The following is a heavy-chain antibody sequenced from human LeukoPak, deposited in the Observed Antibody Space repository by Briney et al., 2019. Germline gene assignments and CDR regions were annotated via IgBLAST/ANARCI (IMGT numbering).Heavy chain of an antibody. CDR1: GYNFATYW. J-gene: IGHJ4*02. Sequence: GESLKISCKGSGYNFATYWIGWVRQIPGKGLEWMGIIYPGDSDVTYSPSFQGQVTFSADKSTSTAYLQWSSLKASDTAMYYCARRDSSSDPQTEYFDYWGQGTLVTVSS. CDR2: IYPGDSDV. CDR3: ARRDSSSDPQTEYFDY. D-gene: IGHD6-6*01. V-gene: IGHV5-51*01.